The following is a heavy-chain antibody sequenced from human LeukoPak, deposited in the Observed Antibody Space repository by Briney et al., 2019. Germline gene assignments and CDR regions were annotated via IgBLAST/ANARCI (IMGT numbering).Heavy chain of an antibody. CDR3: ARNGGNSDFGY. CDR2: IYHSGST. J-gene: IGHJ4*02. V-gene: IGHV4-30-2*01. D-gene: IGHD4-23*01. Sequence: PSETLSLTCAVSGGSISSGGYSWSWIRQPPGKGLEWIGYIYHSGSTYYNPSLKSRVTISVDKSKNQFSLKLNSMTAADTAVYYCARNGGNSDFGYWGQGTLVTVSS. CDR1: GGSISSGGYS.